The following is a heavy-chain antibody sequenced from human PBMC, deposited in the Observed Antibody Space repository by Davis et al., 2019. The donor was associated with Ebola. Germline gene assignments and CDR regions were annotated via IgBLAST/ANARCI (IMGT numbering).Heavy chain of an antibody. Sequence: GESLKISCAASGFTFSTYSMSWVRQAPGKGLEWVANIKQDGSEKYYVDSVKGRFTISRDNAKNSLYLQMNSLRAEDTAVYYCARDGDTIFGVVIHYYYYGMDVWGKGTTVTVSS. V-gene: IGHV3-7*01. D-gene: IGHD3-3*01. CDR2: IKQDGSEK. CDR3: ARDGDTIFGVVIHYYYYGMDV. CDR1: GFTFSTYS. J-gene: IGHJ6*04.